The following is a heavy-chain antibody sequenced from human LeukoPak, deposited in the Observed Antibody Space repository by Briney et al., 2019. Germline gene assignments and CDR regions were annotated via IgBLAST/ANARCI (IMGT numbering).Heavy chain of an antibody. Sequence: ASVKVSCKASGYTFTSYAMHWVRQAPGQRLEWMGWINAGNGNTKYSQKFQGRVTITRDTSASTAYMELSSLRSEDTAVYYCARDIAAAGPLYNWFDPWGQGTLVTVSS. CDR1: GYTFTSYA. D-gene: IGHD6-13*01. J-gene: IGHJ5*02. CDR2: INAGNGNT. CDR3: ARDIAAAGPLYNWFDP. V-gene: IGHV1-3*01.